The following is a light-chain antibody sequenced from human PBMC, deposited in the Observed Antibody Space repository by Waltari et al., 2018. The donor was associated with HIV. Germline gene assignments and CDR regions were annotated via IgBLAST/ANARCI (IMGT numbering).Light chain of an antibody. CDR1: QNTGTR. J-gene: IGKJ2*01. V-gene: IGKV6-21*01. CDR3: LQSSTFPYT. Sequence: ELVLTQSHDFQSVTLGEYVTITCWASQNTGTRLHWYQQKPGQSPNLLIKIASQSFSGVPSRFSGSGSGTDFTLTINSLEAEDAATYYCLQSSTFPYTFGQGTKLEIK. CDR2: IAS.